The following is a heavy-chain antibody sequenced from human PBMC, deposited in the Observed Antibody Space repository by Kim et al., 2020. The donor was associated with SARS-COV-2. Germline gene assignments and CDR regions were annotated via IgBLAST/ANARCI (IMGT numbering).Heavy chain of an antibody. CDR3: AHRKSVRGVIIFDY. Sequence: SPSLKSRLTITKDTSKNQVVLTMTNMDPVDTATYYCAHRKSVRGVIIFDYWGQGTLVTVSS. V-gene: IGHV2-5*01. J-gene: IGHJ4*02. D-gene: IGHD3-10*01.